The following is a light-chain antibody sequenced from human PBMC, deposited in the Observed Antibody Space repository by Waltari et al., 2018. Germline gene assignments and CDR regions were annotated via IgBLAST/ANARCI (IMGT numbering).Light chain of an antibody. CDR3: SSSSTTGTLVL. V-gene: IGLV2-14*03. J-gene: IGLJ2*01. Sequence: QSALTQPASLSGYPGQSITISCTGSSSDVGGNNFRSWYQQHPGKPPKLIIYDYTDRPSGVSDRFSGSMSANTASLTISGLLADDEALYFCSSSSTTGTLVLFGGGTKLTVL. CDR2: DYT. CDR1: SSDVGGNNF.